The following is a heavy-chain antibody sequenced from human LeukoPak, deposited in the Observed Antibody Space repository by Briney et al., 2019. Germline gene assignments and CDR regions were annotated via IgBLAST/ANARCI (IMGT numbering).Heavy chain of an antibody. CDR3: AGSSWYGRLHGWFDP. J-gene: IGHJ5*02. CDR1: GYTFTGYY. V-gene: IGHV1-2*02. D-gene: IGHD6-13*01. CDR2: INPNSGGT. Sequence: ASVKVSCKASGYTFTGYYMHWVRQAPGQGLEWMGWINPNSGGTNYAQKFKGRVTMTRDTSISTAYMELSRLRSDDTAVYYCAGSSWYGRLHGWFDPWGQGTLVTVSS.